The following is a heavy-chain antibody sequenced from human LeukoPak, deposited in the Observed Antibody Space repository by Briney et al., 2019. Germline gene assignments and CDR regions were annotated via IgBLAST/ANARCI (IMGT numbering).Heavy chain of an antibody. Sequence: GGSLRLSCAASGFTFSGYWMSWVRQAPGKGLEWVANIKQDGSEKYYVDSVKGRFTISRDNAKNSLYLQMNSLRAEDTAVYYCARVRGIGAYMDVWGTGTTVTVSS. D-gene: IGHD3-16*02. CDR3: ARVRGIGAYMDV. V-gene: IGHV3-7*01. J-gene: IGHJ6*03. CDR2: IKQDGSEK. CDR1: GFTFSGYW.